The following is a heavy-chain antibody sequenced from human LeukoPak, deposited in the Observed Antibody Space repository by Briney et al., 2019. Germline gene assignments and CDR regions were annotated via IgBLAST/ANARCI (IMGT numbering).Heavy chain of an antibody. CDR2: INGDGSST. CDR1: GFTFSSHW. Sequence: GGSLRLSCAASGFTFSSHWMHWVRQAPGKGPVWVSRINGDGSSTTYADSVKGRFTISRDNAKNTLYLQMNSLRAEDTAVYYCARGSLVGGYYLLDYWGQGTQDTVSS. CDR3: ARGSLVGGYYLLDY. D-gene: IGHD3-3*01. J-gene: IGHJ4*02. V-gene: IGHV3-74*01.